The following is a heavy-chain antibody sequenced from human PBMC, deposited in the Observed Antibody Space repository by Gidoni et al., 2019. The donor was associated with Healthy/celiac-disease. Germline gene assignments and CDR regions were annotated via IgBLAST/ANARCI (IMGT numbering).Heavy chain of an antibody. J-gene: IGHJ5*02. D-gene: IGHD2-15*01. V-gene: IGHV3-30-3*01. Sequence: QVQLVESGGGVVQPGRSLRLSCAASGFTFSSYAMLWVRQAPGKGLEWVAVISYDGSNKYYADSVKGRFTISRDNSKNTLYLQMNSLRAEDTAVYYCARGGSIVVVVAATVPWFDPWGQGTLVTVSS. CDR3: ARGGSIVVVVAATVPWFDP. CDR2: ISYDGSNK. CDR1: GFTFSSYA.